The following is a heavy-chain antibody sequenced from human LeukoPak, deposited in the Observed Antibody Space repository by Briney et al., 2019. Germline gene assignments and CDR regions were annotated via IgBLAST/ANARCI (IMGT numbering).Heavy chain of an antibody. CDR2: INPNSGGT. CDR3: ATGLPTAKYYYYYYYMDV. J-gene: IGHJ6*03. V-gene: IGHV1-2*02. D-gene: IGHD5-18*01. Sequence: GASVKVSCKASGYTFTGYYMHWVRQAPGQGLEWMGWINPNSGGTNYAQKFQGRVTMTEDTSTDTAYMELSSLRSEDTAAYYCATGLPTAKYYYYYYYMDVWGKGTTVTVSS. CDR1: GYTFTGYY.